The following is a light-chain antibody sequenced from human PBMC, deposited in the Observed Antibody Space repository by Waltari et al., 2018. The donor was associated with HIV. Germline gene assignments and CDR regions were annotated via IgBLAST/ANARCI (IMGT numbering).Light chain of an antibody. CDR3: QQYHTSWT. Sequence: VLTQSPDSLAVSLGERATINCKSSQSVLYNSDNKNYLAWYQQKPGQPPNLLISWASTLESGVPYRFSGSGSGTDFTLTVSSLQAEDVAIYYCQQYHTSWTFGQGTKVEIK. CDR2: WAS. J-gene: IGKJ1*01. CDR1: QSVLYNSDNKNY. V-gene: IGKV4-1*01.